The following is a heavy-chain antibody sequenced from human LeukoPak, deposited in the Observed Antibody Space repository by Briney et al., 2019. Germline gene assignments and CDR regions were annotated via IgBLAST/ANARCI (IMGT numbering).Heavy chain of an antibody. CDR1: GFTVSSNY. D-gene: IGHD3-22*01. Sequence: GGSLRLSCAVSGFTVSSNYMSWVRQAPGKGLEWVSVIYSGGSTYYADSVKGRFTISRDNSKNTLYLQMNSLRAEDTAVYYCYSMIVVEIRVINDYWGQGTLVAVSS. CDR2: IYSGGST. V-gene: IGHV3-66*01. J-gene: IGHJ4*02. CDR3: YSMIVVEIRVINDY.